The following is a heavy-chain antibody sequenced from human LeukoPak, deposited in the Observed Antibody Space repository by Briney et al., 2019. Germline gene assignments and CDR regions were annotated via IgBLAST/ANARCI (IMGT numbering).Heavy chain of an antibody. D-gene: IGHD1-1*01. CDR1: GFAFSSYG. CDR3: AKALLGYYYFDY. V-gene: IGHV3-30*18. CDR2: ISYDGSNK. Sequence: GRSLRLSCAASGFAFSSYGMHWVRQAPGKGLEWVAVISYDGSNKYYADSVKGRFTISRDNSKNTLYLQMNSLRAEDTAVYYCAKALLGYYYFDYWGQGTLVTVSS. J-gene: IGHJ4*02.